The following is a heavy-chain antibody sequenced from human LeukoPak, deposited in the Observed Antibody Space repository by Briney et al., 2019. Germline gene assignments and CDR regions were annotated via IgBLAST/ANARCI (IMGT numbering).Heavy chain of an antibody. CDR3: ARIVGGYNWFDP. V-gene: IGHV1-8*01. D-gene: IGHD1-26*01. CDR2: MNPSSGNT. CDR1: GYTFTSYD. Sequence: ASVKVSCKASGYTFTSYDINWVRQATGQGLEWMGWMNPSSGNTGYAQKFQGRVTMTRNTSISTAYMELSSLRSEDTAVYYCARIVGGYNWFDPWGQGTLVTVSS. J-gene: IGHJ5*02.